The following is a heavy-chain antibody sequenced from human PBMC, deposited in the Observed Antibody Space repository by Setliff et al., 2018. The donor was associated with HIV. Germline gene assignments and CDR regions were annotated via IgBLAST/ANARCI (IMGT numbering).Heavy chain of an antibody. CDR3: AREEKLAAHTTRPPRFDC. CDR2: IYSSGST. D-gene: IGHD1-1*01. V-gene: IGHV4-4*09. J-gene: IGHJ4*02. Sequence: SETLSLTCTVSGGSISSYYWSWIRQPPGKGLEWLGHIYSSGSTNYNPSLKSRVTISADTSKNQFSLKLYSVTAADTAVYYCAREEKLAAHTTRPPRFDCWGQGTLVTVSS. CDR1: GGSISSYY.